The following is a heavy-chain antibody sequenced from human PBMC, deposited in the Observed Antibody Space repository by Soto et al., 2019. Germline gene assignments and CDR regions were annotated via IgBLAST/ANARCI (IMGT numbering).Heavy chain of an antibody. CDR1: GFTFSSYA. CDR3: ARNNYYDSSGYYLGAGGYFDY. D-gene: IGHD3-22*01. Sequence: GGSLRLSCAASGFTFSSYAMHWVRQAPGKGLEWVAVISYDGSNKYYADSVKGRFTISRDNSKNTLYLQMNSLRAEDTAVYYCARNNYYDSSGYYLGAGGYFDYWGQGTLVTVSS. J-gene: IGHJ4*02. CDR2: ISYDGSNK. V-gene: IGHV3-30-3*01.